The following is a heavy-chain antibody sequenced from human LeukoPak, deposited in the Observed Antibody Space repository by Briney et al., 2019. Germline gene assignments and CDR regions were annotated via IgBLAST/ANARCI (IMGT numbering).Heavy chain of an antibody. CDR2: ISSSSSTI. CDR3: AREGQRITIFGDFQH. Sequence: GGSLRLSCAASGFTFSSYAMHWVRQAPGKGLEWVSYISSSSSTIYYADSVKGRFTISRDNAKNSLYLQMNSLRDEDTAVYYCAREGQRITIFGDFQHWGQGTLVTVSS. D-gene: IGHD3-3*01. V-gene: IGHV3-48*02. CDR1: GFTFSSYA. J-gene: IGHJ1*01.